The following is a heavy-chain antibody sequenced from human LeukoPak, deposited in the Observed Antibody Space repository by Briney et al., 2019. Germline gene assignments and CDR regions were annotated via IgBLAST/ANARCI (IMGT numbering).Heavy chain of an antibody. CDR2: IDPSDSYT. V-gene: IGHV5-10-1*01. D-gene: IGHD4-17*01. J-gene: IGHJ6*04. CDR3: ARHRYYGEVYYYYGMDV. CDR1: GYSFTTYW. Sequence: GESLRISCKGSGYSFTTYWISWVRQMPGKGLEWMGRIDPSDSYTNYNPSFQGHVTISADKSISTAYLQWSSLKASDTAMYYCARHRYYGEVYYYYGMDVWGKGTTVTVSS.